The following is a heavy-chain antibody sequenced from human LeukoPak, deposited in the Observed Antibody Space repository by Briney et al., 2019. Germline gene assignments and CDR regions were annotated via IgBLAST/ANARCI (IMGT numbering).Heavy chain of an antibody. V-gene: IGHV4-61*02. CDR1: GGSISSSSYY. CDR2: IYTSGST. J-gene: IGHJ4*02. Sequence: PSETLSLTCTVSGGSISSSSYYWSWIRQPAGKGLEWIGRIYTSGSTNYNPSLKSRVTISIDTSKNQFSLKLSSVTAADTAVYYCARHPKNYGSGSDYNDPFDYWGQGTLVTVSS. D-gene: IGHD3-10*01. CDR3: ARHPKNYGSGSDYNDPFDY.